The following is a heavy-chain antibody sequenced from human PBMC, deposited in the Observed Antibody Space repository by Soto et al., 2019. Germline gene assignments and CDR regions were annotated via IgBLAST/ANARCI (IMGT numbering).Heavy chain of an antibody. CDR3: ATGDENSHGNANWFDP. CDR2: IWYDGSNK. V-gene: IGHV3-33*01. Sequence: GGSLRLSCAASGFTFSSYGMHWVRQAPGKGLEWVAVIWYDGSNKYYADSVKGRFTISRDNSKNTLYLQMNSLRAEDTAVYYYATGDENSHGNANWFDPWGQGTLVTVSS. J-gene: IGHJ5*02. D-gene: IGHD5-18*01. CDR1: GFTFSSYG.